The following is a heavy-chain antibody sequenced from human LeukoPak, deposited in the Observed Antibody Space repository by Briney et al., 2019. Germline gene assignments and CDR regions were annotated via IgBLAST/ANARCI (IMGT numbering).Heavy chain of an antibody. CDR1: GDSVSNNTAA. CDR2: TYYRSKWYN. V-gene: IGHV6-1*01. D-gene: IGHD3-16*01. CDR3: ARDPQMLRDAFDI. Sequence: SQTLSLTCGISGDSVSNNTAAWSWIRQSPSRGLEWLGRTYYRSKWYNDYAVSVKSRITINPDTSKNQFSLQLNSVTPEDTAVYYCARDPQMLRDAFDIWGQGTVVTVSS. J-gene: IGHJ3*02.